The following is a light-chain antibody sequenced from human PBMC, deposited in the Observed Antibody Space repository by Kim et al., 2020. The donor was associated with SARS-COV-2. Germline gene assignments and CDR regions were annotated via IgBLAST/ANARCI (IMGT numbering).Light chain of an antibody. CDR1: DIGTKT. CDR2: VDS. V-gene: IGLV3-21*04. Sequence: SYELTQPPSVSVAPGETARLTCGGSDIGTKTVHWYQQKPGQAPVVVIYVDSDRPSGIPERLSGFNSGNTATLIISRVEAGDEADYYCQVWDFSSDHWVFGGG. J-gene: IGLJ3*02. CDR3: QVWDFSSDHWV.